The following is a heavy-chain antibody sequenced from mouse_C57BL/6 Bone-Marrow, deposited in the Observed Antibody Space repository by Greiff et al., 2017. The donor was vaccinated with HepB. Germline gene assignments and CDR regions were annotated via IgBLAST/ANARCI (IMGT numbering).Heavy chain of an antibody. CDR2: IDPENGDT. J-gene: IGHJ1*03. Sequence: EVQLQQSGAELVRPGASVKLSCTASGFNIKDDYMHWVKQRPEQGLEWIGWIDPENGDTEYASKFQGQATITADTSSNTAYLQLSSLTSEDTAVYYCTLTTVLYWYFDVWGTGTTVTVSS. CDR1: GFNIKDDY. CDR3: TLTTVLYWYFDV. D-gene: IGHD1-1*01. V-gene: IGHV14-4*01.